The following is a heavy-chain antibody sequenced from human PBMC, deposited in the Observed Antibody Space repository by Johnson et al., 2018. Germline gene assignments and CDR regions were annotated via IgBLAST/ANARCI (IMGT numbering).Heavy chain of an antibody. Sequence: QVQLQESGPGLVKPSETLSLTCTVSGASISSSNYYWGWVRQPPGKGLEWIGSMLHTETTPYNPSLKSRVTISIDTSNNQFSLRLSSVTAADTAVYFCARERSTTWTSMTLFDHWGQGTLVTVSS. CDR3: ARERSTTWTSMTLFDH. D-gene: IGHD2/OR15-2a*01. V-gene: IGHV4-39*07. J-gene: IGHJ4*02. CDR1: GASISSSNYY. CDR2: MLHTETT.